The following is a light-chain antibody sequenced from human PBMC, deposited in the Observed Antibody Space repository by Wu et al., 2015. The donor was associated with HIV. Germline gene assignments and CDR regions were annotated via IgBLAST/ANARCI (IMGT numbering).Light chain of an antibody. CDR1: QSVSSSY. CDR2: GAS. J-gene: IGKJ1*01. V-gene: IGKV3-20*01. Sequence: EIVLTQSPGTLSLSPGERATLSCRASQSVSSSYLAWYQQKPGQAPRLLIYGASSRATGIPDRFSGSGSGTDFTLTISRLEPEDFAVYYCQQYSNWPPRRTFGQGTKVEIK. CDR3: QQYSNWPPRRT.